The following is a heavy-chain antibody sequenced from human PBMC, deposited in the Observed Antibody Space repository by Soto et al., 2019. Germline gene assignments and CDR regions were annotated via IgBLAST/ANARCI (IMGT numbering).Heavy chain of an antibody. D-gene: IGHD2-15*01. V-gene: IGHV3-66*01. Sequence: EVQLVESGGGLVQPGGSLRLSCAASGFTVSSNYMSWVRQAPGKGLEWVSVIHSDGSTYYADSVKGRFTISRDNSKHTLYLQLTSRIAEDTAVYYCARADAHCSGGSGYGVPMDVWGKGTTVTVSS. CDR2: IHSDGST. CDR3: ARADAHCSGGSGYGVPMDV. J-gene: IGHJ6*03. CDR1: GFTVSSNY.